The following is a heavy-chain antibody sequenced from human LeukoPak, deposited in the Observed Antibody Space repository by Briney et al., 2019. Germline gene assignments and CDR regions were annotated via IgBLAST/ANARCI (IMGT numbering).Heavy chain of an antibody. CDR3: ARGGGPQQGNIVLMVYASGIFDY. CDR2: INHSGST. D-gene: IGHD2-8*01. CDR1: GGSISSHY. J-gene: IGHJ4*02. V-gene: IGHV4-34*01. Sequence: SETLSLTCTVSGGSISSHYWSWIRQPPGKGLEWIGEINHSGSTNYNPSLKSRVTISVDTSKNQFSLKLSSVTAADTAVYYCARGGGPQQGNIVLMVYASGIFDYWGQGTLVTVSS.